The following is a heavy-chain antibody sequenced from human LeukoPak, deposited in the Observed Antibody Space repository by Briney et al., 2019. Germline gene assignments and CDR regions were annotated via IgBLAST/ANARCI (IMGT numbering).Heavy chain of an antibody. J-gene: IGHJ4*02. V-gene: IGHV4-61*01. CDR2: IYYTET. Sequence: SETLSITCTVSGDSISTSNSYWSWIRQSPGKGLEWIGYIYYTETSYNPSLKSRVTISADTSKNQFSLKLYSVTAADTAVYYCATRKLGNDYWGQGTLVTVSS. CDR1: GDSISTSNSY. D-gene: IGHD7-27*01. CDR3: ATRKLGNDY.